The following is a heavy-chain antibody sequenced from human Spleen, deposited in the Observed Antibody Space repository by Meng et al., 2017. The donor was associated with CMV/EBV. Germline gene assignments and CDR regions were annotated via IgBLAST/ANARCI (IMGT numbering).Heavy chain of an antibody. V-gene: IGHV4-59*01. CDR3: ARDHFSSGSYFRPGIISNKKTYQYYGLDV. J-gene: IGHJ6*02. Sequence: RQPPGKGLEWIGYLSNGGSTDYNPSLKSRLTISLDTSKNQFSLRLTSVTAADTAVYYCARDHFSSGSYFRPGIISNKKTYQYYGLDVWGQGTTVTVSS. D-gene: IGHD3-10*01. CDR2: LSNGGST.